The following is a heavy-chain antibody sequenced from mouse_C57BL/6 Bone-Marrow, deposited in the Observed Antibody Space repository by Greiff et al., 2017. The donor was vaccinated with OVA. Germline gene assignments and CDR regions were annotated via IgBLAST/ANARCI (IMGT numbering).Heavy chain of an antibody. V-gene: IGHV1-15*01. CDR3: TRWDYYGSSPYYFDY. CDR1: GYTFTDYE. Sequence: QVQLQQSGAELVRPGASVTLSCKASGYTFTDYEMHWVKQTPVHGLEWIGAIDPETGGTAYNQKFKGKAILTADKSSSTDYMELRSLTSEDSAVYYCTRWDYYGSSPYYFDYWGQGTTLTVSS. J-gene: IGHJ2*01. CDR2: IDPETGGT. D-gene: IGHD1-1*01.